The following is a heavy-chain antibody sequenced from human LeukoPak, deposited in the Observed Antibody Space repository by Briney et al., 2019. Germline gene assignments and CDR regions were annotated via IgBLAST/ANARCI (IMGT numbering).Heavy chain of an antibody. CDR1: GFTFSSYG. D-gene: IGHD3-10*01. CDR2: IRYDGSNK. V-gene: IGHV3-30*02. J-gene: IGHJ4*02. Sequence: PGGSLRLSCAAPGFTFSSYGMHWVRQAPGKGLEWVAFIRYDGSNKYYADSVKGRFTISRDNSKNTLYLQMNSLRPEDMAVYYCAKDSKRWKTYYYEAGSYYFDYWGQGTRVTVSS. CDR3: AKDSKRWKTYYYEAGSYYFDY.